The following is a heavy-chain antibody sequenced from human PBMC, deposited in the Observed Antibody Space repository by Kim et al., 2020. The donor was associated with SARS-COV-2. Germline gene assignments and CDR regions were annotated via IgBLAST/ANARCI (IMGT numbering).Heavy chain of an antibody. CDR2: IYHSGST. V-gene: IGHV4-4*01. CDR3: AGGGSGYDLDY. CDR1: GGSISGSNW. J-gene: IGHJ4*02. Sequence: SETLSLTCAVSGGSISGSNWWCWVRQPPGKVLEWIGEIYHSGSTNYNPSLRSRVTISVNKSKHQFFLKLTSMTAADTAVYCCAGGGSGYDLDYWGQGTL. D-gene: IGHD5-12*01.